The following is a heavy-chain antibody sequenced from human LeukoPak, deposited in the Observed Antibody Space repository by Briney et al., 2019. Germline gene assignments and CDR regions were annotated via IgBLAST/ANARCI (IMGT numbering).Heavy chain of an antibody. J-gene: IGHJ4*02. CDR1: GFTVSNNY. Sequence: GGSLRLSCAASGFTVSNNYMNWVRQAPGKGLEWVSAIQAGGTIYYGDSMKGRFTISRDNSKNTLYLQMNSLRVEDTAVYYCVREMTGGYFVSWGQGTLVTVSS. CDR3: VREMTGGYFVS. CDR2: IQAGGTI. V-gene: IGHV3-66*01.